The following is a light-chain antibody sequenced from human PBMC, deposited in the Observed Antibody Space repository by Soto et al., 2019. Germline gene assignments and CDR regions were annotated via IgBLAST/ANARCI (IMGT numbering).Light chain of an antibody. J-gene: IGLJ2*01. Sequence: QSVLTQPASVSGSPGQSITISCTGTSSDVGGYKYVSWYQQHPGQAPKLIIHEVSSRPSGVSSRFSGSKSGNTASLTISGLQAEDEADYYCSSYTSSATLVFGVGTKVTVL. V-gene: IGLV2-14*01. CDR2: EVS. CDR1: SSDVGGYKY. CDR3: SSYTSSATLV.